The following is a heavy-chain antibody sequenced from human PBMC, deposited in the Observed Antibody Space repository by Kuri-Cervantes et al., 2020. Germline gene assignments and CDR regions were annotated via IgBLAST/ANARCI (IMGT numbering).Heavy chain of an antibody. D-gene: IGHD6-19*01. J-gene: IGHJ6*03. CDR3: TTGGAVAGYYYYYYMDV. CDR2: IKSKTDGGTT. V-gene: IGHV3-15*01. Sequence: GGSLRLSCAASGFTFSDAWMSWVRQAPGKGLEWVGHIKSKTDGGTTDYAAPVKGRFTISRDDSKNTLYLQMNSLKTEDTAVYYCTTGGAVAGYYYYYYMDVWGKGTTVTVSS. CDR1: GFTFSDAW.